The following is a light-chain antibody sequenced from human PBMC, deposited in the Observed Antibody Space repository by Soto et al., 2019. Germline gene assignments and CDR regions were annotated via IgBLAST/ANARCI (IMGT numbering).Light chain of an antibody. CDR1: SSDVGGYNY. Sequence: QSALTQPASVSGSPGQSITISCTGTSSDVGGYNYVSWYQQHPGKAPKLMIYEVSNRPSGVSNRFSGSKSGNTASLTISGLQAEDEADYYCSSYTSSSTPWVFGGGTKVTFL. V-gene: IGLV2-14*01. CDR3: SSYTSSSTPWV. J-gene: IGLJ3*02. CDR2: EVS.